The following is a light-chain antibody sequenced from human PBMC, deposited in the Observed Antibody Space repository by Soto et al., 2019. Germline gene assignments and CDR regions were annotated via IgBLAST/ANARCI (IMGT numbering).Light chain of an antibody. J-gene: IGKJ1*01. CDR1: QGISSY. V-gene: IGKV1-8*01. Sequence: AIRMTQSPSSLSASTGDRVTITCRASQGISSYLAWYQQKPGKAHKLLIYAASTLQSGVPSRFSGSGSGTDFTLTISCLQSEDFATYYCQQYYSYPQTFGQGTKVDIK. CDR2: AAS. CDR3: QQYYSYPQT.